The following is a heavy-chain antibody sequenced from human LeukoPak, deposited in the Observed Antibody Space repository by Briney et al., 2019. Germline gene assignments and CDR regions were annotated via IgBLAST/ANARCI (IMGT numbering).Heavy chain of an antibody. D-gene: IGHD3-16*01. J-gene: IGHJ4*02. Sequence: GASVKVSCKASGYTFTGYYMHWVRQAPGQGLEWMGWISAYNGNTDYAQKVQGRITLTTDTSTTTAYMDLRSLRSDDTAVYYCARGEDFDYWGQGTLVTVSS. CDR2: ISAYNGNT. V-gene: IGHV1-18*04. CDR1: GYTFTGYY. CDR3: ARGEDFDY.